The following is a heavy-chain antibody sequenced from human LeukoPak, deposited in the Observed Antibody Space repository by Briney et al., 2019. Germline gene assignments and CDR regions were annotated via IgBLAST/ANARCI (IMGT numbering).Heavy chain of an antibody. J-gene: IGHJ4*02. CDR3: AKRYSYGDYYFDY. CDR1: GFTFSSYA. CDR2: INGSGGST. V-gene: IGHV3-23*01. Sequence: GGSLRLSCAASGFTFSSYAMSWVRQAPGKGLEWVSAINGSGGSTYYADSVKGRFTISRDNSKNTLYLQMNSLRAEDTAVYYCAKRYSYGDYYFDYWGQGTLVTVSS. D-gene: IGHD5-18*01.